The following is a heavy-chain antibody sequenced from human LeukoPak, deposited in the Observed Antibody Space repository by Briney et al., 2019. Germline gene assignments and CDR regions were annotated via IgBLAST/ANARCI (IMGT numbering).Heavy chain of an antibody. V-gene: IGHV4-61*01. D-gene: IGHD3-10*01. CDR1: GGSFSSGSYY. CDR2: TYYSGST. Sequence: PSETLSLTCTVSGGSFSSGSYYWSWLRQPPGTGLEWLGYTYYSGSTNYNPSLKSRVTISVDTSKNQFSLKLSSVTAADTAVYYCARARNGPYYGSGSPNWFDPWGQGTLVTVSS. J-gene: IGHJ5*02. CDR3: ARARNGPYYGSGSPNWFDP.